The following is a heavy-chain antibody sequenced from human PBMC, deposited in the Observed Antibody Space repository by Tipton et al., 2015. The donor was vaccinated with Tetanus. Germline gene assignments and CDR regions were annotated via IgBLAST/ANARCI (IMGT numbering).Heavy chain of an antibody. Sequence: LRLSCTVSGDSVSGYYWSWIRQPPGKGLEWIGYVYYTGSTNHNPSLKSRVTISMDRSKNQISLQLTSVTAADTAVYFCARGLPREPFYLDYWGQGKQVSVSS. J-gene: IGHJ4*02. CDR2: VYYTGST. CDR3: ARGLPREPFYLDY. V-gene: IGHV4-59*02. CDR1: GDSVSGYY. D-gene: IGHD1-26*01.